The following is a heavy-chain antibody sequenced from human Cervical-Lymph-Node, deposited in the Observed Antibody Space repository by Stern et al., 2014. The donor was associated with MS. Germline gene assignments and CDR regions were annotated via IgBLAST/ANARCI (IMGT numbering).Heavy chain of an antibody. CDR2: IGAAGDT. V-gene: IGHV3-13*01. CDR3: ARGNGYCSGGSCYSFDY. J-gene: IGHJ4*02. D-gene: IGHD2-15*01. Sequence: VQLVESGGGLVQPGGSLRLSCAASGFTFSSYDMHWVSQANGKGLEWVSAIGAAGDTYYPGAVKGRFTISRENAKNSVYLQMNSLRAGDTAVYYCARGNGYCSGGSCYSFDYWGQGTLVTVSS. CDR1: GFTFSSYD.